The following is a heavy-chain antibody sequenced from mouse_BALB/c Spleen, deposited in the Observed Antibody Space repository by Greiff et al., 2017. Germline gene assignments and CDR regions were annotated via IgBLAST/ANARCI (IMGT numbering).Heavy chain of an antibody. CDR1: GFTFSSYA. CDR3: ARGGYDPFAY. J-gene: IGHJ3*01. D-gene: IGHD1-2*01. CDR2: ISSGGST. Sequence: EVQRVESGGGLVKPGGSLKLSCAASGFTFSSYAMSWVRQTPEKRLEWVASISSGGSTYYPDSVKGRFTISRDNARNILYLQMSSLRSEDTAMYYCARGGYDPFAYWGQGTLVTVSA. V-gene: IGHV5-6-5*01.